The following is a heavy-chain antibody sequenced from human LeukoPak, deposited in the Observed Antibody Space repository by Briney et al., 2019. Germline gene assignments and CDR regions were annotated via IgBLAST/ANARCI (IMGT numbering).Heavy chain of an antibody. J-gene: IGHJ6*03. CDR2: INPNSGGT. CDR1: GYTFTGYY. CDR3: ARAGIAAAGTNYYYYYYMDV. V-gene: IGHV1-2*02. D-gene: IGHD6-13*01. Sequence: GASVKVSCKASGYTFTGYYIHWVRQAPGQGLEWMGWINPNSGGTNYAQKFQGRVTMTRDTSISTAYMELSRLRSDDTAVYYCARAGIAAAGTNYYYYYYMDVWGKGTTVTVSS.